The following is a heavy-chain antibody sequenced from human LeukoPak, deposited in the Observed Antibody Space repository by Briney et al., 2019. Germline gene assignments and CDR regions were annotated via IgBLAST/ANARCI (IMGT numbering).Heavy chain of an antibody. Sequence: ASVKVSCKASGYTFTDYYLHWVRQAPGQGLEWMGWINPNSGGTNFAQKFQGRVTMTRDTSISTAYMELSRLRSDDTAVYYCATGSLVGTSFDYFDYWGQGTLVTVSS. J-gene: IGHJ4*02. CDR3: ATGSLVGTSFDYFDY. V-gene: IGHV1-2*02. CDR1: GYTFTDYY. CDR2: INPNSGGT. D-gene: IGHD1-26*01.